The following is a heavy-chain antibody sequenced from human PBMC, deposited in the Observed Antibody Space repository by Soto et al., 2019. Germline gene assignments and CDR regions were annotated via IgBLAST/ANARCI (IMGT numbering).Heavy chain of an antibody. V-gene: IGHV1-69*02. CDR1: GGTFSSNT. CDR3: ARGPGVPAARVFDP. J-gene: IGHJ5*02. Sequence: GTSVKVSCEASGGTFSSNTMSWVRQAPGQGLEWMGRIIPILGIANYAQKFQGRVTITADKSTSTAYMELSSLRSEDTAVYYCARGPGVPAARVFDPWGQGTLVTVSS. CDR2: IIPILGIA. D-gene: IGHD2-2*01.